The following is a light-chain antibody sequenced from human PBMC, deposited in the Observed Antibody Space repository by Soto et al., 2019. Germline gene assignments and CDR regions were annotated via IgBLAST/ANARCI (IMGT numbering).Light chain of an antibody. V-gene: IGLV1-40*01. CDR2: GNS. CDR1: SSNIGAGYD. CDR3: QSYDSSLRLV. Sequence: QSVLTQPHSVSGAPGQRVTISCTGSSSNIGAGYDVHWYQQLPGTAPKLLIYGNSNRPSGVPDRFSGSKSGTSASLAITGLQAEDEADYYCQSYDSSLRLVFGGGTKVTVL. J-gene: IGLJ2*01.